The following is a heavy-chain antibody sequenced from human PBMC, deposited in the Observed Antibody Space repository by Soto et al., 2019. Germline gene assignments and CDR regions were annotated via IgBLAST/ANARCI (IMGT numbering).Heavy chain of an antibody. CDR3: ARSDSITIFGVVRYGMNV. D-gene: IGHD3-3*01. CDR2: ISGSGGST. J-gene: IGHJ6*02. Sequence: GGSLRLSCAASGFTFTNYAMNWVRQTPGRGLEWVSSISGSGGSTKHADSVTGRFTISRDNSNNTLYLQMNSLRAEDTAVHYCARSDSITIFGVVRYGMNVWRQGTTVTVSS. V-gene: IGHV3-23*01. CDR1: GFTFTNYA.